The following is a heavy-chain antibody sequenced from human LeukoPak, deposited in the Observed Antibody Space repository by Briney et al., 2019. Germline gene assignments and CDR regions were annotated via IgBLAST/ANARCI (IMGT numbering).Heavy chain of an antibody. CDR3: ARDNSVRDEAWWFNP. D-gene: IGHD5-24*01. V-gene: IGHV1-69*06. Sequence: SVKVSCKASGGTFSSYAISWVRQAPGQGLEWMGGIIPIFGTANYAQKFQGRVTITADKSTSTAYMELGSLRSEDTAVYYCARDNSVRDEAWWFNPWGQGTLVTVSS. CDR1: GGTFSSYA. CDR2: IIPIFGTA. J-gene: IGHJ5*02.